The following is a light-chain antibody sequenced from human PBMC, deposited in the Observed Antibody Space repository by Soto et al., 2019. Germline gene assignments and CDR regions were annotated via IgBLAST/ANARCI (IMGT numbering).Light chain of an antibody. CDR2: AAS. CDR3: QQSYSTLQT. V-gene: IGKV1-39*01. CDR1: QSISSY. Sequence: DIQMTQSPSSLSASVGDRVTITCRASQSISSYLNWYQQKPGKAPKLLIYAASSLQTGVPSRFSGSGSGTDFTLTISSLQPEDFANYYCQQSYSTLQTFGQGTKVEI. J-gene: IGKJ1*01.